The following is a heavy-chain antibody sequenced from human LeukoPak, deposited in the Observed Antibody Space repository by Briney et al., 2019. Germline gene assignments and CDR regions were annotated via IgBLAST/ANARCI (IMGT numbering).Heavy chain of an antibody. J-gene: IGHJ5*02. V-gene: IGHV3-23*01. Sequence: GGSLRLSCAASGFTFSSYAMSWVRQAPGKGLEWVSAISGSGGSTYYADSVKGRFTISRDNSKNTLYLQMNSLRGEDTAIYYCAKGKSGWSPFDPWGQGTLVTVSS. CDR2: ISGSGGST. CDR3: AKGKSGWSPFDP. CDR1: GFTFSSYA. D-gene: IGHD6-19*01.